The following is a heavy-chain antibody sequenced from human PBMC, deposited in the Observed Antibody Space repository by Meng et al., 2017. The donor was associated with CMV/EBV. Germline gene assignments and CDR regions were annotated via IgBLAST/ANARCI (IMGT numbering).Heavy chain of an antibody. CDR2: ISYDGSNK. CDR1: GFTFSSYA. V-gene: IGHV3-30-3*01. Sequence: QVQLVESGGGVAQPGRSLRLSCAASGFTFSSYAMHWVRQAPGKGLEWVAVISYDGSNKYYADSVKGRFTISRDNSKNTLYLQMNSLRAEDTAVYYCARGDYFDYWGQGTLVTVSS. CDR3: ARGDYFDY. J-gene: IGHJ4*02.